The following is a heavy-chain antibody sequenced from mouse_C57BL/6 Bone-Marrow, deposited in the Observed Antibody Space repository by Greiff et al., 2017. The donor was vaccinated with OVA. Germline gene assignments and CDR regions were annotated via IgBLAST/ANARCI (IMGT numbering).Heavy chain of an antibody. CDR1: GFSFNTYA. CDR2: IRSKSNNYAT. V-gene: IGHV10-1*01. J-gene: IGHJ3*01. CDR3: VKDLLSPY. D-gene: IGHD2-10*01. Sequence: EVQLQQSGGGLVQPKGSLKLSCAASGFSFNTYAMNWVRQAPGKGLEWVARIRSKSNNYATYYADSVKDRFTISRDDSESMLYLQMNNLKAEDTAMYYSVKDLLSPYWGQGTLVTVSA.